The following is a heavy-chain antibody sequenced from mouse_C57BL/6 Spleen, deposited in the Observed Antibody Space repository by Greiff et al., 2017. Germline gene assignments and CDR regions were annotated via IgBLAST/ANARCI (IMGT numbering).Heavy chain of an antibody. D-gene: IGHD1-1*01. CDR1: GYTFTDYN. Sequence: VQLQQSGPELVKPGASVKIPCKASGYTFTDYNMDWVKQSHGKSLEWIGDINPNNGGTIYNQKFKGKATLTVDKSSSTAYRELRSLTSEDTAVYYCARSLYYGSSPLAYWGQGTLVTVSA. J-gene: IGHJ3*01. CDR3: ARSLYYGSSPLAY. V-gene: IGHV1-18*01. CDR2: INPNNGGT.